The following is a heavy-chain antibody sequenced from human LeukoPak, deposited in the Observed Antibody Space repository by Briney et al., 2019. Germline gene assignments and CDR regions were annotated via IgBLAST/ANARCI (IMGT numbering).Heavy chain of an antibody. CDR1: GFTFSSYS. CDR2: ISSSRSYI. V-gene: IGHV3-21*01. Sequence: PGGSLRLSCAASGFTFSSYSMNWVRQAPGKGLEWVSSISSSRSYIYYADSVKGRFTISRDNAKNSLYLQMNGLRTEDTAVYYCARGLPNYYGMDVWGQGTTVTVSS. CDR3: ARGLPNYYGMDV. J-gene: IGHJ6*02.